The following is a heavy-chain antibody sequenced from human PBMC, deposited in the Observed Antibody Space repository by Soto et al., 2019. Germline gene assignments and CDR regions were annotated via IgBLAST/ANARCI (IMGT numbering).Heavy chain of an antibody. V-gene: IGHV4-31*03. CDR2: IYYSGST. Sequence: SETLSLTCTVSGGSISSGGYYWSWIRQHPGKGLEWIGCIYYSGSTYYNPSLKSRVTISVDTSKNQFSLKLSSVTAADTAVYYCARDAYYYDSSGYSRAFDIWGQGTMVTVSS. CDR3: ARDAYYYDSSGYSRAFDI. D-gene: IGHD3-22*01. CDR1: GGSISSGGYY. J-gene: IGHJ3*02.